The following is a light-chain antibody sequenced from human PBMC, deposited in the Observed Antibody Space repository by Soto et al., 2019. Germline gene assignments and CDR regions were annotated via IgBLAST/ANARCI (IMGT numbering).Light chain of an antibody. CDR2: STS. CDR1: QRVSSDS. CDR3: QQYGRSQT. V-gene: IGKV3-20*01. Sequence: EIVLTQSPDTLSLSPVERATLSCRASQRVSSDSLAWYQQQPGQAPRLLIYSTSNRATGIPDRFSGSGSGTDFTLTIRRLEPEDFALYYCQQYGRSQTFGQGTKVDI. J-gene: IGKJ1*01.